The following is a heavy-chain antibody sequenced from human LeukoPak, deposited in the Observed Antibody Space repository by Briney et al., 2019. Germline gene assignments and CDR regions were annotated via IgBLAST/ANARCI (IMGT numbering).Heavy chain of an antibody. J-gene: IGHJ4*02. D-gene: IGHD3-10*01. Sequence: SGGSLRLSCAASGFTFSSYAMSWVRQAPGKGLEWVSAISGSGGSTYYADSVKGRFTISRDNSKNTLYLQMNSLRAEDTAVYHCAKDRGRYRYGSGSYLFDYWGQGTLVTVSS. CDR1: GFTFSSYA. CDR2: ISGSGGST. V-gene: IGHV3-23*01. CDR3: AKDRGRYRYGSGSYLFDY.